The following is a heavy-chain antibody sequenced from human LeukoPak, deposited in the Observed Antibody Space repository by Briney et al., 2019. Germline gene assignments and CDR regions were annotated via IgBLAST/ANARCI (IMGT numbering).Heavy chain of an antibody. Sequence: GGSLRLSCAASGFTFSSYGMHWDRQAPGKGLEWVASISYDGSDKYYADSVKGRFTISRDISKNTLFLQMNSLRAEDTAVYYCAKAVLAAADSMRIDCWGQGTLVTVSS. D-gene: IGHD6-13*01. CDR1: GFTFSSYG. V-gene: IGHV3-30*18. CDR2: ISYDGSDK. J-gene: IGHJ4*02. CDR3: AKAVLAAADSMRIDC.